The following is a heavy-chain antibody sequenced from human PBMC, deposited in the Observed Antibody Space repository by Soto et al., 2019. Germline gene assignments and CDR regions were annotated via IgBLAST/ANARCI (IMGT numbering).Heavy chain of an antibody. V-gene: IGHV4-34*01. CDR1: GGSFSGYY. CDR2: INHSGST. J-gene: IGHJ5*02. Sequence: SETLSLTCAVYGGSFSGYYWSWIRQPPGKGLEWIGEINHSGSTNYNPSLKSRVTISVDTSKNQFSLKLSSVTAADTAVYYCARSLYTSSSSFDPWGQGTLVTVSS. D-gene: IGHD6-6*01. CDR3: ARSLYTSSSSFDP.